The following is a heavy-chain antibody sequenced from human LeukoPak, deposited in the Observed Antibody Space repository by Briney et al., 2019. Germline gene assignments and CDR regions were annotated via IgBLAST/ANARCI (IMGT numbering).Heavy chain of an antibody. J-gene: IGHJ6*03. CDR2: MNPNSGNT. V-gene: IGHV1-8*01. CDR3: ARGGSYYTGGYYYYYMDV. D-gene: IGHD1-26*01. Sequence: ASVKVSCKASGYTFTSYDINWVRQATGQRLEWMGWMNPNSGNTGYAQKFQGRVTMTRNTSISTAYIELSSLRSEDTAVYYCARGGSYYTGGYYYYYMDVWGKGTTVTVSS. CDR1: GYTFTSYD.